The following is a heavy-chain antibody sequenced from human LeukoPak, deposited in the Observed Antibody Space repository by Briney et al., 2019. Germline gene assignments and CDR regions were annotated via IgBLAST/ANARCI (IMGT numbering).Heavy chain of an antibody. Sequence: GGSLRLSCAASGFTVSSNYMSWVRQAPGKGLEWVSAISGSGGSTYYADSVKGRFTISRDNSKNTLYLQMNSLRAEDTAVYYCAKDGTDGSPDYFDHWGQGTLVTVSS. CDR2: ISGSGGST. V-gene: IGHV3-23*01. CDR1: GFTVSSNY. J-gene: IGHJ4*02. CDR3: AKDGTDGSPDYFDH. D-gene: IGHD1-1*01.